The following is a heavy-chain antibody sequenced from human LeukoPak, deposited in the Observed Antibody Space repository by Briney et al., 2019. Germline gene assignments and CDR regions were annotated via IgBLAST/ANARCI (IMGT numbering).Heavy chain of an antibody. V-gene: IGHV1-24*01. CDR2: FDPEDGET. CDR1: GYTLTELS. D-gene: IGHD3-10*01. J-gene: IGHJ4*02. Sequence: ASVKVSCKVSGYTLTELSMHWVRQAPGKGLEWMGGFDPEDGETIYAQKFQGRVTMTADTSTDTAYMELSSLRSEDTAVYYCAINTHYGSGSYLLDYWGQGTLVTVSS. CDR3: AINTHYGSGSYLLDY.